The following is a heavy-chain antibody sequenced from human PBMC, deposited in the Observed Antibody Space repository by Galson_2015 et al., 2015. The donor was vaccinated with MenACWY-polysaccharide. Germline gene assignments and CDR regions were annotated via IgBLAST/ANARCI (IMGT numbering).Heavy chain of an antibody. D-gene: IGHD3-3*01. CDR1: GFTFSSYA. J-gene: IGHJ4*02. CDR3: AKDLINPVYGGYFTRGYFDY. V-gene: IGHV3-23*01. Sequence: SLRLSCAASGFTFSSYAMSWVRQAPGKGLEWVSAISGSGGSTYYADSVKGRFTISRDNSKNTLYLQMNSLRAEDTAVYYCAKDLINPVYGGYFTRGYFDYWGQGTLVTVSS. CDR2: ISGSGGST.